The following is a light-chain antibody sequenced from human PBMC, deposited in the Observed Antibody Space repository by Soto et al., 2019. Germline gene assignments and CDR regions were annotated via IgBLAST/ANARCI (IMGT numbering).Light chain of an antibody. CDR2: DAS. CDR3: QQYSDWPPIT. CDR1: QSVGTD. Sequence: ELVMPQSPATLSVSPGERVTLSCRASQSVGTDLAWYQQKPGQAPRLLIYDASTGATGTPARFSGSGSGTEFALTISSLQSEDFAIYYCQQYSDWPPITFGQGTRLEIK. V-gene: IGKV3-15*01. J-gene: IGKJ5*01.